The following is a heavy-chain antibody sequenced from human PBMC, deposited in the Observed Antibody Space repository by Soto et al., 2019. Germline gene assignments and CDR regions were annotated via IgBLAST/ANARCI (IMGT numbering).Heavy chain of an antibody. CDR1: GFSLSSHW. CDR2: IKYDESER. CDR3: ARVTAGRWLDA. Sequence: EVHLAESGGGLVRPGGSLRLSCAVSGFSLSSHWMAWVRQARGKGLEWVANIKYDESERYYVAPLKGRLTISKDNDKNSFYLQINSLRGEDTAVYFCARVTAGRWLDAWGQGAPVIVS. J-gene: IGHJ5*02. V-gene: IGHV3-7*03. D-gene: IGHD6-6*01.